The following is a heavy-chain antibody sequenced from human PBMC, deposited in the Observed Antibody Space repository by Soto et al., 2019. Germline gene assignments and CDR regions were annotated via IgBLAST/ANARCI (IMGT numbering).Heavy chain of an antibody. Sequence: SETLSLTCTVSGGSISSYRWSWSRQPAGKGLEWIGRLNTYGNTHYNPSLKSRVTVSVDTSRNQFFLTLRSVTAADSAVYHWRREIGDTADDEAVWGHGTPV. CDR1: GGSISSYR. CDR3: RREIGDTADDEAV. J-gene: IGHJ4*01. D-gene: IGHD3-16*01. CDR2: LNTYGNT. V-gene: IGHV4-4*07.